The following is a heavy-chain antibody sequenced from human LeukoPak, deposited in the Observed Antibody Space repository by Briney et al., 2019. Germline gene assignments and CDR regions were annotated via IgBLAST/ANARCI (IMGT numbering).Heavy chain of an antibody. CDR3: ARDSGGEGLAPR. CDR1: GFTFSNFG. V-gene: IGHV3-21*01. CDR2: ISSSSSYI. J-gene: IGHJ4*02. Sequence: PGGSLRLSCAASGFTFSNFGMSWVRQAPGKGLEWVSSISSSSSYIYYADSVKGRFTISRDNAKNSLYLQMNSLRAEDTAVYYCARDSGGEGLAPRWGQGTLVTVSS. D-gene: IGHD3/OR15-3a*01.